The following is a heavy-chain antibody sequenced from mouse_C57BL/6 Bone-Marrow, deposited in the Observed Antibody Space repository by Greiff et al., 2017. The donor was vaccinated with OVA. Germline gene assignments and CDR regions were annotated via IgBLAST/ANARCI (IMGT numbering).Heavy chain of an antibody. V-gene: IGHV1-50*01. Sequence: VQLQQPGAELVKPGASVKLSCKASGYTFTSYWMQWVKQRPGQGLEWIGEIDPSDSYTNYNQKFKGKATLTVDTSSSTAYMQLSSLTSEDSAVYYCARSGYGKALDYWGQGTTLTVSS. J-gene: IGHJ2*01. D-gene: IGHD2-1*01. CDR3: ARSGYGKALDY. CDR2: IDPSDSYT. CDR1: GYTFTSYW.